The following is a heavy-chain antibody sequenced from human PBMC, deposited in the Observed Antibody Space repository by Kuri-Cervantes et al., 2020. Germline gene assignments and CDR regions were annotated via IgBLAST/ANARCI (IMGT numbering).Heavy chain of an antibody. V-gene: IGHV3-9*01. CDR2: ISWNSGSI. Sequence: SLKISCAASGFTFDDYAMHWVRQAPGKGLEWVSGISWNSGSIGYADSVKGRFTISRDNAKNSLYLQMNSLRAEDTALYYSGGRVVVAATTERRFDYWGQGTLVTVSS. J-gene: IGHJ4*02. CDR1: GFTFDDYA. CDR3: GGRVVVAATTERRFDY. D-gene: IGHD2-15*01.